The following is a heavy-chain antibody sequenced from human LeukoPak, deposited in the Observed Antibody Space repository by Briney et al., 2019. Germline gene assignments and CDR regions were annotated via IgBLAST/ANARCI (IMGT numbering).Heavy chain of an antibody. CDR3: ARVPRIAARPGGWFDP. CDR1: GYTFTSYD. Sequence: ASVKVSCKASGYTFTSYDTNWVRQAPGQGLEWMGWMNPNSGNTGYAQKFQGRVTMTRNTSISTAYMELSSLRSEDTAVYYCARVPRIAARPGGWFDPWGQGTLVTVSS. CDR2: MNPNSGNT. D-gene: IGHD6-6*01. J-gene: IGHJ5*02. V-gene: IGHV1-8*01.